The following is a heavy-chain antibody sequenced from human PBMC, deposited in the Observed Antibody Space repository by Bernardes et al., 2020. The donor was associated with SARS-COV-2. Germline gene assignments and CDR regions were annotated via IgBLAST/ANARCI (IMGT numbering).Heavy chain of an antibody. CDR1: GGSVSSGSYY. D-gene: IGHD6-13*01. J-gene: IGHJ4*02. V-gene: IGHV4-61*01. CDR2: IYYSGST. Sequence: SETLSLTCTVSGGSVSSGSYYWSWIRQPPGKGLEWIGYIYYSGSTNYNPSLKSRVTISVDTSKNQFSLKLSSVTAADTAVYYCARSCIAARPIAAAGRCDYWGQGTLVTVSS. CDR3: ARSCIAARPIAAAGRCDY.